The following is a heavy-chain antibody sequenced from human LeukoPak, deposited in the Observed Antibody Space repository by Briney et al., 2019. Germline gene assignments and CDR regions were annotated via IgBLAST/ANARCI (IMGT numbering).Heavy chain of an antibody. CDR3: AKSNYYDSSGYLDY. CDR1: GFTFSSYG. D-gene: IGHD3-22*01. J-gene: IGHJ4*02. CDR2: ISYDGSNK. V-gene: IGHV3-30*18. Sequence: PGGSLRLSCAASGFTFSSYGMHWVRQAPGKGLERVAVISYDGSNKYYADSVKGRFTISRDNSKNTLYLQMNSLRAEDTAVYYCAKSNYYDSSGYLDYWGQGTLVTVSS.